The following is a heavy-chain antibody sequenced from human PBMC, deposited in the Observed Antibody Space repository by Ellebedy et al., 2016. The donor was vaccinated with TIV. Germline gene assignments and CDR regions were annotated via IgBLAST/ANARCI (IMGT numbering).Heavy chain of an antibody. Sequence: MPSETLSLTCTVSRGSISTYYWSRVRQPPGKGLEWIGYIYYSGDTKHNPSLNSRVSISVDTSKNQLSLKLNSMTAADTAKYYCAREPYGGDAGGAFDVWGQGTMVTVSS. V-gene: IGHV4-59*01. CDR1: RGSISTYY. CDR3: AREPYGGDAGGAFDV. D-gene: IGHD2-21*02. CDR2: IYYSGDT. J-gene: IGHJ3*01.